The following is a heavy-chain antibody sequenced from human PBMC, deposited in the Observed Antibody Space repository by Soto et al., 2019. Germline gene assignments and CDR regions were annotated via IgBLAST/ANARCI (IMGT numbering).Heavy chain of an antibody. D-gene: IGHD5-18*01. CDR2: INNSGST. CDR3: ARGEVDTAIWSFGDSSSYPYYYGMDV. CDR1: GGFFSGYY. V-gene: IGHV4-34*01. Sequence: SETLSLTCAVYGGFFSGYYWSWIRQPPGKGLEWIGEINNSGSTNYNPSLKSRVTISVDTSKNQFSLKLSSVTAADTAVYYCARGEVDTAIWSFGDSSSYPYYYGMDVWGQGTTVTVS. J-gene: IGHJ6*02.